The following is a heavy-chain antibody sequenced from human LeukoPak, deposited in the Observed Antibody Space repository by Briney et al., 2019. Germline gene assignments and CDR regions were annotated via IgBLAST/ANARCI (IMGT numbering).Heavy chain of an antibody. CDR2: IYTSGST. CDR1: GGSISSGSYY. D-gene: IGHD3-10*01. Sequence: SQTLSLTCTVSGGSISSGSYYWSWIRQPAGKGLEWIGRIYTSGSTNYTPSLKSRVTMSVDTSKNQFSLKLSSVTAADTAVYYCARDPGSYGSGSRNAFDIWGQGTMVTVSS. J-gene: IGHJ3*02. CDR3: ARDPGSYGSGSRNAFDI. V-gene: IGHV4-61*02.